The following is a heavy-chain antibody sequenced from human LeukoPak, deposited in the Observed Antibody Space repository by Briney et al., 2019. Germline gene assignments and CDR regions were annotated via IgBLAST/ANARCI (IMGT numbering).Heavy chain of an antibody. J-gene: IGHJ5*02. CDR2: VNVLGYT. D-gene: IGHD6-6*01. Sequence: SETLSLTCGVSGGSISSTNWWTWVRQPPGKGLEWIGEVNVLGYTNYSPSLESRVTISIDKSENHVSLKLTSVTAAYTAVYYCARGYRRIAARRGLNWFDPWGQGTLVTVSS. CDR1: GGSISSTNW. CDR3: ARGYRRIAARRGLNWFDP. V-gene: IGHV4/OR15-8*02.